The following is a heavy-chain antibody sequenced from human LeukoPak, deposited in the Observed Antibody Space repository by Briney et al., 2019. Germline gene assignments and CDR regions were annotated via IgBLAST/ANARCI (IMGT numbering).Heavy chain of an antibody. J-gene: IGHJ4*02. D-gene: IGHD2-8*02. CDR2: ISDIGSI. V-gene: IGHV4-30-4*07. CDR1: GGSISSGGYS. CDR3: AGHHPRNTVDF. Sequence: SQTLSLTCAVSGGSISSGGYSWSWIRQPPGKGLEWIAYISDIGSINYNPSLKSRVTISLDTSKNQFSLKLSSVTAADTAVYYCAGHHPRNTVDFWGQGTLVTVSS.